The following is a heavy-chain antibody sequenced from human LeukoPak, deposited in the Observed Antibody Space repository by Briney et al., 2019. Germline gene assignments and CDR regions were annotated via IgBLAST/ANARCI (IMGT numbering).Heavy chain of an antibody. V-gene: IGHV4-59*01. CDR3: ARDTNCSGGSCYLWYFDL. J-gene: IGHJ2*01. D-gene: IGHD2-15*01. CDR2: IYYSGST. CDR1: GGSISSYY. Sequence: SETLSLTCTVSGGSISSYYWSWIRQPPGKGLEWIGYIYYSGSTNYNPSLQSRVTISVDTSKNQFSLKLSSVTAADTAVYYCARDTNCSGGSCYLWYFDLWGRGTLVTVSS.